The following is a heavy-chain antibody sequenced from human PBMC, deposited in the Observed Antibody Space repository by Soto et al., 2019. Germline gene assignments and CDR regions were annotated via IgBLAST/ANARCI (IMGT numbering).Heavy chain of an antibody. V-gene: IGHV1-69*12. J-gene: IGHJ4*02. Sequence: QVQLVQSGAEVKKPGSSVKVSCKASGGTFSSYAISWVRQAPGQGLEWMGGIIPIFGTANYAQKFQGRVXIXAXXSTSTAYMELSSLRFEDTAGYYCAGDPNEVGYFDYWGQGTLVTVSS. D-gene: IGHD3-16*01. CDR2: IIPIFGTA. CDR3: AGDPNEVGYFDY. CDR1: GGTFSSYA.